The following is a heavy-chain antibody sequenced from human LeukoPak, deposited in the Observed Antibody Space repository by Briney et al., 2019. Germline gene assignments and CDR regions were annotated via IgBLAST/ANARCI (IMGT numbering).Heavy chain of an antibody. V-gene: IGHV1-18*01. CDR2: ISAYNGNT. CDR3: ARDKKSLLEPPGAGSP. D-gene: IGHD1-1*01. J-gene: IGHJ4*02. CDR1: GYTFTSYG. Sequence: PWASVTVSCKASGYTFTSYGISWVRQAPGQGLEWMGWISAYNGNTNYAQKLQGRVTMTTDTSTSTAYMELRSLGSDDTAVYYCARDKKSLLEPPGAGSPWGQGTLVTVSS.